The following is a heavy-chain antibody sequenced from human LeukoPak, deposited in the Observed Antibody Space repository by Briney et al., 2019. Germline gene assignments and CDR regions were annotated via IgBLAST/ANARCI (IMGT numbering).Heavy chain of an antibody. J-gene: IGHJ4*02. CDR3: ARASLGYYYDSSGYYWLDY. V-gene: IGHV3-11*01. Sequence: GSLRLSCAASRFTFSDYYMSWIRQAPGKGLEWVSYISSSGSTIYYADSVKGRFTISRDNAKNSLYLQMNSLRAEDTAVYYCARASLGYYYDSSGYYWLDYWGQGTLVTVSS. CDR2: ISSSGSTI. D-gene: IGHD3-22*01. CDR1: RFTFSDYY.